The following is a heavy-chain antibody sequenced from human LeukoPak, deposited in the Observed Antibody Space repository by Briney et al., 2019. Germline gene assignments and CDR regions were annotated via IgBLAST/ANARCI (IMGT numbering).Heavy chain of an antibody. CDR1: GGSISSSSYY. CDR3: ARRVVPAASEIDP. J-gene: IGHJ5*02. CDR2: IYYSGST. D-gene: IGHD2-2*01. V-gene: IGHV4-39*01. Sequence: SETLSLTCTVSGGSISSSSYYWGWIRQPPGKGLEWIGSIYYSGSTYYNPSLKSRATISVDTSKNQFSLKLSSVTAADTAVYYCARRVVPAASEIDPWGQGTLVTVSS.